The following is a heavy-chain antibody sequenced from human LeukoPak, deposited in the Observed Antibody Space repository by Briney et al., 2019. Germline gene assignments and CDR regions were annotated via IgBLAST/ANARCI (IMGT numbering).Heavy chain of an antibody. V-gene: IGHV3-30*18. CDR3: AKGRRADDFWSGYYYYYHGMDV. Sequence: GGSLRLSCAASGFTFSSYGMHWVRQAPGKGLEWVAVISYDGSNKYYADSVKGRFTISRDNSKNTLYLQMNSLRAEDTAVYYCAKGRRADDFWSGYYYYYHGMDVWGQGTTVTVSS. CDR2: ISYDGSNK. CDR1: GFTFSSYG. D-gene: IGHD3-3*01. J-gene: IGHJ6*02.